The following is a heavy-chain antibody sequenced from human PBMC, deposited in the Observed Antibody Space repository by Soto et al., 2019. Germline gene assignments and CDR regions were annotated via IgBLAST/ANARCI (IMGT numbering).Heavy chain of an antibody. V-gene: IGHV3-23*01. Sequence: EVQLLESGGGLVQPGGSLRLSCAASGFTFSSYAMSWVRQAPGKGLEWVSAISGSGGSTYYADSVKGRFTISRDNSKNTLYLQMNSLRAEDTAVYYCASFHSSSWYAPYYFDYWGQGTLVTVSS. CDR3: ASFHSSSWYAPYYFDY. CDR2: ISGSGGST. CDR1: GFTFSSYA. D-gene: IGHD6-13*01. J-gene: IGHJ4*02.